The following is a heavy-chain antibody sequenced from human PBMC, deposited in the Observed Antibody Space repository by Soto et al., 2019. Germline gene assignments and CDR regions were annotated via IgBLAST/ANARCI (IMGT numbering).Heavy chain of an antibody. D-gene: IGHD1-26*01. V-gene: IGHV3-66*04. J-gene: IGHJ2*01. CDR3: ARHVGSYWYFDL. CDR1: GFGVSSSY. CDR2: IYTGVTT. Sequence: EVQLVESGGGLVQPGGSLRHSCAASGFGVSSSYMGWIRQAPGKGLEWVSSIYTGVTTYYAESVRGRFTTSTDSSRDTLYLQMNSLRVDDTAMYYCARHVGSYWYFDLWGRGTLVTVSS.